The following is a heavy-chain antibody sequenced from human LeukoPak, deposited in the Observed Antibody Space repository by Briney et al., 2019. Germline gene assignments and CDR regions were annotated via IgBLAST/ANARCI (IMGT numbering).Heavy chain of an antibody. CDR2: IKSKTDGGTI. CDR1: GFTFSKVW. V-gene: IGHV3-15*01. Sequence: GGSLRLSCAASGFTFSKVWMSWVRQAPGKGLEWVGRIKSKTDGGTIDYAASVKGRFTISRDESKDTLFLQMNSLKTEDTAVYYCTTDLSELDDSGYYANYLHHWGQGTLVSVSS. J-gene: IGHJ1*01. CDR3: TTDLSELDDSGYYANYLHH. D-gene: IGHD3-22*01.